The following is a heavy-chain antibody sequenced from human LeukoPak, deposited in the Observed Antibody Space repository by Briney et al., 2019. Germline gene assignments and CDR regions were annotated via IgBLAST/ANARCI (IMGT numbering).Heavy chain of an antibody. V-gene: IGHV3-23*01. D-gene: IGHD2-2*02. CDR3: AKEQTPYT. CDR2: ISGNGDST. Sequence: GGSLRLSCAASGLTFSSYVMSWVRQAPGKGLEWVSGISGNGDSTYYADSVQGRFTISRDNSKNTVYLQMNSLRGEDTAIYFCAKEQTPYTWGQGTLVTVSS. J-gene: IGHJ5*02. CDR1: GLTFSSYV.